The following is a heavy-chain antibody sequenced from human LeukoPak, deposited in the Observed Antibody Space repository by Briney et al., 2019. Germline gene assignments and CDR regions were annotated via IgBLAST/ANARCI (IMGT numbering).Heavy chain of an antibody. J-gene: IGHJ4*02. CDR1: GYTLTELS. CDR3: ARVGQYNWNIQTFDY. Sequence: ASVKVSCKVSGYTLTELSMHWVRQAPGKGLEWMGGFDPEDGETIYAQKLQGRVTMTTDTSTSTAYMELRSLRSDDTAVYYCARVGQYNWNIQTFDYWGQGTLVTVSS. V-gene: IGHV1-24*01. CDR2: FDPEDGET. D-gene: IGHD1/OR15-1a*01.